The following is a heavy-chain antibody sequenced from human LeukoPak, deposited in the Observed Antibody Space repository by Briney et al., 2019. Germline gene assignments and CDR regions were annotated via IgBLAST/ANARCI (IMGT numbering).Heavy chain of an antibody. Sequence: GGSLRLSCAASGFTFSGFAMSWVRRTPGKGLEWVSGISGSGDNTLYADSVKGRFTISRDNSKNTLYLQMNSLRAEDTAVYYCAKNGNYYDSSGYYYYRGQGTLVTVSS. CDR3: AKNGNYYDSSGYYYY. CDR2: ISGSGDNT. J-gene: IGHJ4*02. CDR1: GFTFSGFA. V-gene: IGHV3-23*01. D-gene: IGHD3-22*01.